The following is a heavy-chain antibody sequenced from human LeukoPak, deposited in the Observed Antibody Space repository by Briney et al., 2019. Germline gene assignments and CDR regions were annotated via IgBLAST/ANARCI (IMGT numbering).Heavy chain of an antibody. Sequence: TGGSLRLSCAASGFTFSSYAMSWVRQAPGKGLEWVSAISGSGGSTYYADSVKGRFTISRDNSKNTLYLQMNSLRAEDTAVHYCAKDLVPYDFWSGFDYWGQGTLVTVSS. CDR2: ISGSGGST. J-gene: IGHJ4*02. V-gene: IGHV3-23*01. CDR3: AKDLVPYDFWSGFDY. CDR1: GFTFSSYA. D-gene: IGHD3-3*01.